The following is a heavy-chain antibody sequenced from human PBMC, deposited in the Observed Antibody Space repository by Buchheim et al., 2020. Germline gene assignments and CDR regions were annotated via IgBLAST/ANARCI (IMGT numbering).Heavy chain of an antibody. CDR1: GFTFSSSA. J-gene: IGHJ4*02. V-gene: IGHV3-23*01. Sequence: EVQLLESGGGLVQPGGSLRLSCGASGFTFSSSAMNWVRQAPGKGLEWVSAISGSGVSTYYADSVKGRFTISRDNSKNTLYLQMNSLRAEDTALYYCAKGAYDGTGYQFDCWGQGTL. CDR3: AKGAYDGTGYQFDC. CDR2: ISGSGVST. D-gene: IGHD3-22*01.